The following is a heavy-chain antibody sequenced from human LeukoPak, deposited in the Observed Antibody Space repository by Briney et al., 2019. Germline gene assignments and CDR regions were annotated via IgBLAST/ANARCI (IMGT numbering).Heavy chain of an antibody. D-gene: IGHD3-3*01. Sequence: AGGSLRLSCAASGFTVSSNYMSWVRQAPGKGLEWVSVIYSGGSTYYADSVKGRFTISRDNSKNTLYLQMNSLRAEDTAVYYCASRTYDFWSGYYSYYYYYGMDVWGQGTTVTVSS. CDR2: IYSGGST. CDR1: GFTVSSNY. J-gene: IGHJ6*02. CDR3: ASRTYDFWSGYYSYYYYYGMDV. V-gene: IGHV3-66*01.